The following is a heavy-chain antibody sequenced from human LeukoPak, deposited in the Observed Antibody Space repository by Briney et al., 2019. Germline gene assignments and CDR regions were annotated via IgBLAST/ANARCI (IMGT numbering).Heavy chain of an antibody. CDR3: AKDAVGSSGTKYYYYGMDV. V-gene: IGHV3-23*01. Sequence: GGSLRLSCAASGFTFSSYAMSWARQAPGKGLEWVSAISGSGGSTYYADSVKGRFTISRDNSKNTLYLQMNSLRAEDTAVYYCAKDAVGSSGTKYYYYGMDVWGKGTTVTVSS. CDR1: GFTFSSYA. CDR2: ISGSGGST. D-gene: IGHD3-22*01. J-gene: IGHJ6*04.